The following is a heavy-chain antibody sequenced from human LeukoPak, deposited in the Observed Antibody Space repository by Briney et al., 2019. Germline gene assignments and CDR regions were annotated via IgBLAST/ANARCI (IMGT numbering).Heavy chain of an antibody. D-gene: IGHD6-13*01. CDR2: ISSSGSTI. J-gene: IGHJ5*02. CDR1: GFTFSSYG. Sequence: GRSLRLSCAASGFTFSSYGMHWVRQAPGKGLEWVSYISSSGSTIYYADSVKGRFTISRDNAKNSLYLQMNSLRAEDTAVYYCARDRSSSSWYRWFDPWGQGTLVTVSS. CDR3: ARDRSSSSWYRWFDP. V-gene: IGHV3-48*04.